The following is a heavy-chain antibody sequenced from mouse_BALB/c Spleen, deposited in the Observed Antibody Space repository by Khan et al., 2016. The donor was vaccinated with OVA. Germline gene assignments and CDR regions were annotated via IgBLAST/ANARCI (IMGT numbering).Heavy chain of an antibody. CDR3: ARNSYRYDFTY. V-gene: IGHV2-4-1*01. D-gene: IGHD2-14*01. Sequence: VQLQESGPGLVQPSQSLSITCTVSGFSLTTYGVHWVRQSPGKGLEWLGVIWSGGSTDYNAAFISRLSISKDNSKSQVFFKMNSLQDDDTAIYYCARNSYRYDFTYWGQGTLVTVSA. CDR2: IWSGGST. CDR1: GFSLTTYG. J-gene: IGHJ3*01.